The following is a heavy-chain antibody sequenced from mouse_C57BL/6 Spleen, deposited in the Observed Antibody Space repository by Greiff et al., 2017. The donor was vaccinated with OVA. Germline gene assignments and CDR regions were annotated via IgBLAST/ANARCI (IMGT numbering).Heavy chain of an antibody. V-gene: IGHV1-82*01. CDR1: GYAFSSSW. Sequence: QVQLQQSGPELVKPGASVKISCKASGYAFSSSWMNWVKQRPGKGLEWIGRIYPGDGDTNYNGKFKGKATLTADKSSSTAYMQLSSLTSEDSAVYFCARSGWLGADYWGQGTTLTVSS. CDR3: ARSGWLGADY. J-gene: IGHJ2*01. CDR2: IYPGDGDT. D-gene: IGHD1-1*02.